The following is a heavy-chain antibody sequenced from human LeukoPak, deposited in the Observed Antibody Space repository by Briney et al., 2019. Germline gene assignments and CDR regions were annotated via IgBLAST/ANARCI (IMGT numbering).Heavy chain of an antibody. D-gene: IGHD2-2*01. Sequence: GGSLRLSCAASGFTFSSNGMNWVRQAPGKGLEWVSYISATGGTIYYADSVKGRFTISRDNAKNSLYLQMNSLRADDTAVYYCANSGSSARPYPGREWGQGTLVTVSS. J-gene: IGHJ4*02. V-gene: IGHV3-48*03. CDR3: ANSGSSARPYPGRE. CDR1: GFTFSSNG. CDR2: ISATGGTI.